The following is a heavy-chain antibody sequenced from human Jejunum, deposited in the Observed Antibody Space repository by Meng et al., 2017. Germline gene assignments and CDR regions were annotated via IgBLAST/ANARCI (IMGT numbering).Heavy chain of an antibody. Sequence: QVPLEESGPGLLTPSGPLSLTCGVSGGSISSSDWWSWVRQPPGKGLEWIGEIHHSGSTNYNPSLKSRVTISVDKSKNQFSLKLSSVTAADTAVYYCAREWSGSFRHFDYWGQGTLVTVSS. CDR2: IHHSGST. D-gene: IGHD3-16*02. J-gene: IGHJ4*02. CDR3: AREWSGSFRHFDY. V-gene: IGHV4-4*02. CDR1: GGSISSSDW.